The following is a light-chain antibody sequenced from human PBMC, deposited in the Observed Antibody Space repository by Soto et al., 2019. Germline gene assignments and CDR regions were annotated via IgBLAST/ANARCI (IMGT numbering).Light chain of an antibody. V-gene: IGKV1-39*01. CDR1: QSISTY. J-gene: IGKJ5*01. Sequence: DIQMTQSPSSLSAYVGDRVTITCRASQSISTYLNWYLQKLGKAPNLLIYTTSILESGVPSRFSGSGSGTDFTLTISSLQPEDFATYYCQQYNSFPITVGQGTRLEI. CDR3: QQYNSFPIT. CDR2: TTS.